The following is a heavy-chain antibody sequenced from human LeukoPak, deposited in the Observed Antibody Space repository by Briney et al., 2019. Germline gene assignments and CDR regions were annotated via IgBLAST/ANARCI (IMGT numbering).Heavy chain of an antibody. CDR1: GYTFTSYD. CDR3: ARRLMHYGSGSFFGY. V-gene: IGHV1-8*01. D-gene: IGHD3-10*01. CDR2: MNPNSGNT. J-gene: IGHJ4*02. Sequence: ASVKVSXKASGYTFTSYDINWVRQATGQGLEWMGWMNPNSGNTGYAQKFQGRVTMTRNTSISTAYMELSSLRSEDTAVYYCARRLMHYGSGSFFGYWGQGTLVTVSS.